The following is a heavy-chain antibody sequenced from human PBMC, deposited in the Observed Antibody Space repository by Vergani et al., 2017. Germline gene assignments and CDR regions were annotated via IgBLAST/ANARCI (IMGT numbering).Heavy chain of an antibody. CDR3: ARDGGAVADNYYYGMDV. V-gene: IGHV3-23*01. CDR1: GFTFSSYA. J-gene: IGHJ6*02. Sequence: EVQLLESGGGLVQPGGSLRLSCAASGFTFSSYAMSWVRQAPGKGLEWVSAISGSGGSTYYADSVKGRFTISRDNSKNTLYLQMNSRRAEDTAVYYCARDGGAVADNYYYGMDVWGQGTTVTVSS. D-gene: IGHD6-19*01. CDR2: ISGSGGST.